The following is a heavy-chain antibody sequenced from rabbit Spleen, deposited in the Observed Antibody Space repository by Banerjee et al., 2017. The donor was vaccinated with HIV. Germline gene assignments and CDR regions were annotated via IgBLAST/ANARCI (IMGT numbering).Heavy chain of an antibody. V-gene: IGHV1S43*01. CDR2: IYNGDGAT. D-gene: IGHD2-1*01. J-gene: IGHJ4*01. CDR3: VRDQAGDADYGPYYLNL. CDR1: GFSFSSSYY. Sequence: QEQLVESGGGLVQPEGSLTLTCTASGFSFSSSYYMCWVRQAPGKGLEWIACIYNGDGATWYASWVNGRFTISRSTSLNTVDLRLTNLTAADTATYFCVRDQAGDADYGPYYLNLWGQGTLVTVS.